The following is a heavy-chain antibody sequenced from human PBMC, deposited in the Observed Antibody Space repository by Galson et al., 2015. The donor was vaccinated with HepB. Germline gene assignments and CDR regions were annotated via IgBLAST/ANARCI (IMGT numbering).Heavy chain of an antibody. CDR2: ISGNGGST. V-gene: IGHV3-23*01. J-gene: IGHJ6*02. D-gene: IGHD4-23*01. CDR1: GFTFSRYA. CDR3: AKESAVVTPFGGRYFYSGIDV. Sequence: SLRLSCAVSGFTFSRYAMNWVRQAPGKGLEWVSAISGNGGSTYHADSVKGRFTISRDNSKNTLYLQMDSLRAEDTAVYYCAKESAVVTPFGGRYFYSGIDVWGQGTTVTVSS.